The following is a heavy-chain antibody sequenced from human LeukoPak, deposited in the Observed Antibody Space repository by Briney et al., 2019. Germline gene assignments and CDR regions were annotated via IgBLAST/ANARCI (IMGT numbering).Heavy chain of an antibody. D-gene: IGHD3-3*01. Sequence: GGSLRLSCVVSGVTFSNAWMSWVRQAPGKGLEWVGRIKSKTDGGTTDYGAPVKGRFTISRDDSKNTLFLQMNSLRAEDTAVYYCAITPYYDFWSGYYSATEPFDYWGQGTLVTVSS. CDR2: IKSKTDGGTT. CDR3: AITPYYDFWSGYYSATEPFDY. J-gene: IGHJ4*02. V-gene: IGHV3-15*01. CDR1: GVTFSNAW.